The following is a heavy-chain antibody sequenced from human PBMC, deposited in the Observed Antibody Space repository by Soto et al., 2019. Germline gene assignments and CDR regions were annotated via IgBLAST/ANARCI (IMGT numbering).Heavy chain of an antibody. CDR2: VSFSGSK. CDR1: GDSVSNSGYY. Sequence: QLLLQESGPGLVKPSETLSLTCTVSGDSVSNSGYYWGWIRQSPGKRLEWIGSVSFSGSKYYNPSLRSRFTFSVDTSKTLISPKLRSVTAADTAVYYWARGSTWQGRDWFDPWGQGTLVTVSS. D-gene: IGHD6-13*01. CDR3: ARGSTWQGRDWFDP. J-gene: IGHJ5*02. V-gene: IGHV4-39*01.